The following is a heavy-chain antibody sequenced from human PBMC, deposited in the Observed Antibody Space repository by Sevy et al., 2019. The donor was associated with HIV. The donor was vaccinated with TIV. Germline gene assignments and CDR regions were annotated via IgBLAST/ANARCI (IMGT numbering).Heavy chain of an antibody. J-gene: IGHJ4*02. Sequence: GGSLRLSCAASGFTFSSYAMTWVRQAPGKGLEWVSGISGSGYSTHYADSVKGRFTISRDNSKNTLYLQMNSLRAEDTAVYYCAKEGGGYNYDSSGLFDYWGQGTLVTVSS. CDR2: ISGSGYST. CDR1: GFTFSSYA. V-gene: IGHV3-23*01. D-gene: IGHD3-22*01. CDR3: AKEGGGYNYDSSGLFDY.